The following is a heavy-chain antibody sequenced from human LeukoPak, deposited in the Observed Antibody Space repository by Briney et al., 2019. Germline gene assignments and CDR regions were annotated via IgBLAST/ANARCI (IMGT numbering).Heavy chain of an antibody. Sequence: SETLSLTCAVYGGSFSGCYWSWIRQPPGKGLEWIGEINHSGSTNYNPSLKSRVTISVDTSKNQFSLKLSSVTAADTAVYYCARGVYGGNLNWGRGTLVTVSS. D-gene: IGHD4-23*01. CDR2: INHSGST. CDR1: GGSFSGCY. J-gene: IGHJ4*02. CDR3: ARGVYGGNLN. V-gene: IGHV4-34*01.